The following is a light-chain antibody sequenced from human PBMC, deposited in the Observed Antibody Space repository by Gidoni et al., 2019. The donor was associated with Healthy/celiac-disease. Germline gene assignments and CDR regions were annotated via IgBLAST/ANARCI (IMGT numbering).Light chain of an antibody. CDR2: DVS. J-gene: IGLJ1*01. CDR3: SSYTSSSTGV. V-gene: IGLV2-14*03. Sequence: SALTPPASVSASPGQSITISCTGTSSDVGGYNYVSWYQQHPGKAPKLMIYDVSNRPSGVSNRFSGSKSGNTASLTISGLQAEDEADYYCSSYTSSSTGVFGTGTKVTVL. CDR1: SSDVGGYNY.